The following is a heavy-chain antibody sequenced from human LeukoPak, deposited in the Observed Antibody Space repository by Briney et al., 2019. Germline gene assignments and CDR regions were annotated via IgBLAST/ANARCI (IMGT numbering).Heavy chain of an antibody. CDR1: GFTVNTKY. D-gene: IGHD3-3*01. J-gene: IGHJ3*02. Sequence: PGGSLRLSCAASGFTVNTKYMSWVRQGPGTGLEWIAVVYSGGETFYADSVRGRFAVSRDISKNTLYLQMNSLRAEDTAMYYCARDMWSGNSRNDAFDIWGQGTMVTVSS. CDR2: VYSGGET. CDR3: ARDMWSGNSRNDAFDI. V-gene: IGHV3-66*02.